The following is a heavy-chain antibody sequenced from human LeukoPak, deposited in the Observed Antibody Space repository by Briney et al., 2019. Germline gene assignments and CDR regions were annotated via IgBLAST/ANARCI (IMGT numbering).Heavy chain of an antibody. CDR3: ASSPFLGYYGSGSLGGADY. CDR1: GGSFSGYY. V-gene: IGHV4-34*01. CDR2: INHSGST. J-gene: IGHJ4*02. D-gene: IGHD3-10*01. Sequence: PSETLSLTCAVYGGSFSGYYWSWIRQPPGKGLEWIGEINHSGSTNYNPSLKSRVTISVDTSKNQFSLKLSSVTAADTAVYYCASSPFLGYYGSGSLGGADYWGQGTLVTVSS.